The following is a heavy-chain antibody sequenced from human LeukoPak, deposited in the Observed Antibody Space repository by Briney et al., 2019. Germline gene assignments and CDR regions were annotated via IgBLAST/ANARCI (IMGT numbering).Heavy chain of an antibody. CDR3: ARDQRGYSYGEFDY. Sequence: GRIYTSGSTNYNPSLKSRVTISVDTSKNQFSLKLSSVTAADTAVYYCARDQRGYSYGEFDYWGQGTLVTVSS. V-gene: IGHV4-61*02. D-gene: IGHD5-18*01. J-gene: IGHJ4*02. CDR2: IYTSGST.